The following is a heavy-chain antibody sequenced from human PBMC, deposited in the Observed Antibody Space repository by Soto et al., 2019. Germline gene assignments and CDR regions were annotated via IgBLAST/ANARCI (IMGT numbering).Heavy chain of an antibody. Sequence: GGPLRLSCAASGFTFSDYYMSWIRQAPGKGLEWVSYISSSSSYTNYADSVKGRFTISRDNAKNSLYLQMNSLRAEDTAVYYCARDPRRATYYDFWSGYQRPNYGMDVWGQGTTVTVSS. V-gene: IGHV3-11*06. CDR3: ARDPRRATYYDFWSGYQRPNYGMDV. CDR1: GFTFSDYY. D-gene: IGHD3-3*01. J-gene: IGHJ6*02. CDR2: ISSSSSYT.